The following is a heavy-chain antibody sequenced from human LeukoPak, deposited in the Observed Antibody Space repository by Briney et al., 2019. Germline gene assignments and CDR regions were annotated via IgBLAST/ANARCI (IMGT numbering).Heavy chain of an antibody. Sequence: SGGSLRLSCEASGFSFSDYGMHWVRQAPGKGLEWISDIGGSDTIVAYAGSVEGRFTISRDIAKNSLFLQMNSLRADDTAVYYCARELVAGTFDHWGQGILVTVSS. J-gene: IGHJ4*02. CDR2: IGGSDTIV. V-gene: IGHV3-11*01. CDR3: ARELVAGTFDH. CDR1: GFSFSDYG. D-gene: IGHD1-7*01.